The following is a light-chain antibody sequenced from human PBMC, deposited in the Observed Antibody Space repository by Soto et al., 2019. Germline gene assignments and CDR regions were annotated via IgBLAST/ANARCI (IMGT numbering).Light chain of an antibody. CDR3: QQRSNWPLT. CDR1: QSTTKS. Sequence: VLTQSPATLSLSPGERATLSCRTSQSTTKSLAWYQQKPGQPPRLLIYDASNRATGIPARFSGSGSGTEFTLTISSLEPEDFAVYYCQQRSNWPLTFGGGTKVEIK. J-gene: IGKJ4*01. CDR2: DAS. V-gene: IGKV3-11*01.